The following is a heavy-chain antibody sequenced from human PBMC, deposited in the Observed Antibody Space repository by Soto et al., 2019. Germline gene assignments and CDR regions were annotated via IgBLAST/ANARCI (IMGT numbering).Heavy chain of an antibody. Sequence: HPGGSLRLSCAASGFTVSSNYMSWVRQAPGKGLEWVSVIYSGGSTYYADSVKGRFTISRDNSKNTLYLQMNSLRAEDTAVYYCAREDYYDSSGYYGYWGQGTLVTV. D-gene: IGHD3-22*01. CDR2: IYSGGST. CDR1: GFTVSSNY. J-gene: IGHJ4*02. V-gene: IGHV3-53*01. CDR3: AREDYYDSSGYYGY.